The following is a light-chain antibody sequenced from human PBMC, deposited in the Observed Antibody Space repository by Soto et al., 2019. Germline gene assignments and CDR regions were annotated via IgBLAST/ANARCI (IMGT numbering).Light chain of an antibody. J-gene: IGLJ1*01. Sequence: QSVLTQPASVSGSPGQSITISCTGSSSDVGGYHYVSWYQQHPGKAPKLMIYEVSTRPSGVSNRFSGSKSGNTASLTISGLQAEDEADYYCCSYVGSYSYVFGIGTKLTVL. CDR3: CSYVGSYSYV. V-gene: IGLV2-14*01. CDR2: EVS. CDR1: SSDVGGYHY.